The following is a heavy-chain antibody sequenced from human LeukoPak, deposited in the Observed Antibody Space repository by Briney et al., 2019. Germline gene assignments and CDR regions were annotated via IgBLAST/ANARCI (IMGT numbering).Heavy chain of an antibody. Sequence: KPSETLSLTCAVYGGSFSGYYWSWIRQPPGKGLEWIGEINHSGSTNYNPFLKSRVTISVDTSKNQFSLKLSSVTAADTAVYYCARGLSSKPYIVRRPEKNYMDVWGKGTTVTVSS. CDR3: ARGLSSKPYIVRRPEKNYMDV. J-gene: IGHJ6*03. CDR2: INHSGST. V-gene: IGHV4-34*01. CDR1: GGSFSGYY. D-gene: IGHD2-15*01.